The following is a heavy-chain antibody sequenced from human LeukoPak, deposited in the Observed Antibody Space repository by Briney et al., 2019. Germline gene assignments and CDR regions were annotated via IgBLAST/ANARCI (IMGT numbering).Heavy chain of an antibody. CDR3: ARNSGSYYYHYYYYGMDV. CDR2: ISAYNGNT. J-gene: IGHJ6*02. V-gene: IGHV1-18*01. Sequence: GASVKVSCKASGYTFTSYGISWVRQAPGQGLEWMGWISAYNGNTNYAQKLQGRVTMTTDTSTSTAYMELRSLRSDDTAVYYCARNSGSYYYHYYYYGMDVWGQGTTVTVSS. D-gene: IGHD1-26*01. CDR1: GYTFTSYG.